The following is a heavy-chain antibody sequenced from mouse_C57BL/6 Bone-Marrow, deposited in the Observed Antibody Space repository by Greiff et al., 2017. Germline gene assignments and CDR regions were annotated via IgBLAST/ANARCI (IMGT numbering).Heavy chain of an antibody. Sequence: DVKLVESGGGLVKPGGSLKLSCAASGFTFSGYTMSWVRQTPEKRLEWVATISGGGGNTYYPDSVKGRFTISRDNAKNTLYLQMSSLRSEDTALYYCARRAYGSSSWYFDVWGTGTTVTVSS. CDR2: ISGGGGNT. CDR1: GFTFSGYT. V-gene: IGHV5-9*01. CDR3: ARRAYGSSSWYFDV. J-gene: IGHJ1*03. D-gene: IGHD1-1*01.